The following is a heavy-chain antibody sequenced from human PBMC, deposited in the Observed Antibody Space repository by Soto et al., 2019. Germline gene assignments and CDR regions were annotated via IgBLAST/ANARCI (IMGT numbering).Heavy chain of an antibody. Sequence: GGSLRLSCAASGFTFSSYWMSWVRQAPGKGLEWVANIKQDGSEKYYVDSVKGRFTISRDNAKNSLYLQMNSLRAEDTAVYYCAHLGSSHYFDYWGQGTLVTVSS. V-gene: IGHV3-7*01. CDR1: GFTFSSYW. D-gene: IGHD2-15*01. J-gene: IGHJ4*02. CDR3: AHLGSSHYFDY. CDR2: IKQDGSEK.